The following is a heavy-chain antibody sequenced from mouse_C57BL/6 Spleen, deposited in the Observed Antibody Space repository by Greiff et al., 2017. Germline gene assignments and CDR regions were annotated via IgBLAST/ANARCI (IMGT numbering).Heavy chain of an antibody. CDR1: GYAFTNYL. V-gene: IGHV1-54*01. Sequence: VQLQQSGAELVRPGTSVKVSCKASGYAFTNYLIEWVKQRPGKGLEWIGVINPGSGGTNYNEKCKGKATLTADKSSSTAYMQLSSLTSEDSAVYFCARRYLYDYGYYYAMDYWGQGTSVTVSS. D-gene: IGHD2-4*01. CDR2: INPGSGGT. J-gene: IGHJ4*01. CDR3: ARRYLYDYGYYYAMDY.